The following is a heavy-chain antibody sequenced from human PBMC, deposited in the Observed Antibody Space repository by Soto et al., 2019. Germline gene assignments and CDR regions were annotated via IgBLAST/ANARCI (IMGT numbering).Heavy chain of an antibody. V-gene: IGHV5-51*01. CDR3: ARSRRGAYSSGWYSPSGYYNYGIDV. Sequence: PGESLKISCKGSGYSFTSYWIGWVRQMPGKGLEWMGVIDPADSETRYSPSFQGQVTISADKSINTAYLQWSSLRASDTAMYYCARSRRGAYSSGWYSPSGYYNYGIDVWGQGTKVTVSS. CDR2: IDPADSET. CDR1: GYSFTSYW. D-gene: IGHD6-19*01. J-gene: IGHJ6*02.